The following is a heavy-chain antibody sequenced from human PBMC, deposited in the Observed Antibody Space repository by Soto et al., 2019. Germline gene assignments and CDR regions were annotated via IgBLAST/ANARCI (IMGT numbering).Heavy chain of an antibody. CDR2: ITNSGGST. CDR1: GFTFSSYA. V-gene: IGHV3-23*01. D-gene: IGHD2-2*01. J-gene: IGHJ4*02. Sequence: GGSLRLSCAASGFTFSSYAMSWVRQAPGKGLEWISAITNSGGSTYYADSVKGRFTISRDNSKNTLYLQMNSLKTEDTAVYYCTTDVLPAAHHWGQGTLVTVSS. CDR3: TTDVLPAAHH.